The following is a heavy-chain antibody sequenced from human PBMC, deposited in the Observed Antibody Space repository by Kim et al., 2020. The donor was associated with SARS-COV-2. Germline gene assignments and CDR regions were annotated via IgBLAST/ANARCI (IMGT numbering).Heavy chain of an antibody. J-gene: IGHJ2*01. CDR1: GFTFSRYD. CDR2: IGVTSAT. D-gene: IGHD5-12*01. CDR3: ARDGAVATTFRAGWYFNL. V-gene: IGHV3-13*04. Sequence: GGSLRLSCAASGFTFSRYDMHWVRQVAGKGLEWVAGIGVTSATFYPDSMKGRFTISRENAKNSLYLQMNSLRAGDTAVYYCARDGAVATTFRAGWYFNLWGRGTLVTVSS.